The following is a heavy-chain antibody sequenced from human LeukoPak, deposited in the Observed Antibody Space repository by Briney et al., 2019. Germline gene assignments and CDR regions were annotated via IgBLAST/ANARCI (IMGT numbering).Heavy chain of an antibody. D-gene: IGHD4-11*01. CDR2: ISYDGSNK. Sequence: PGRSLRLSCAASGFTFSSYGMHWVRQAPGKGLEWVAVISYDGSNKYYADSVKGRFTISRDNSKNTLYLQMNSLRAEDTAVYYCAKERTTVYYYYGMDVWGQGTTVTVSS. CDR1: GFTFSSYG. CDR3: AKERTTVYYYYGMDV. J-gene: IGHJ6*02. V-gene: IGHV3-30*18.